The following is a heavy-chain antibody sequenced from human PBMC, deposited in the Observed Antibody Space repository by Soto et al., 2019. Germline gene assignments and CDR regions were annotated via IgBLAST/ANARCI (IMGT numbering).Heavy chain of an antibody. Sequence: SETLSLTCTVSGGSISSGGYYCSWIRQHPGKGLEWIGYIYYSGSTYYNPSLKSRVTISVDTSKNQFSLKLSSVTAADTAVYYCARETYYDFWSGYYKRAFAFDIWGQGTMVTVSS. D-gene: IGHD3-3*01. CDR2: IYYSGST. V-gene: IGHV4-31*03. CDR1: GGSISSGGYY. CDR3: ARETYYDFWSGYYKRAFAFDI. J-gene: IGHJ3*02.